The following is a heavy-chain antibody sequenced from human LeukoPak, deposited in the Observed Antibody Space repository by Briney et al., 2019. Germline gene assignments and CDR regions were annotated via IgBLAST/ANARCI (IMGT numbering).Heavy chain of an antibody. V-gene: IGHV4-34*01. CDR1: GGSFSGYY. D-gene: IGHD3-10*01. CDR3: AREGTLYGSGSYYNGRWFDP. CDR2: INHSGST. Sequence: SETLSLTCAVYGGSFSGYYWSWIRQPSRKGLEWIGEINHSGSTNYNPSLKSRAAISVDTSKNQFSLKLSSVTAADTAVYYCAREGTLYGSGSYYNGRWFDPWGQGTLVTVSS. J-gene: IGHJ5*02.